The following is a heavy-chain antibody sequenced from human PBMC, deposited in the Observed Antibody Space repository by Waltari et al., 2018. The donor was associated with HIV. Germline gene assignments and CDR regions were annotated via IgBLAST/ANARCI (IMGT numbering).Heavy chain of an antibody. CDR1: GGSISSYY. Sequence: QVQLQESGPGLVKPSETLSLTCSVSGGSISSYYWSWIRQSAGKRLEWIGRMYIGGRTNYNPSLKRRVTMSVDTSKNQFSLKLSSVTAADTAVYYCATSLLWFGDLLPYVPLDVWGQGTTVTVSS. CDR3: ATSLLWFGDLLPYVPLDV. J-gene: IGHJ6*02. V-gene: IGHV4-4*07. D-gene: IGHD3-10*01. CDR2: MYIGGRT.